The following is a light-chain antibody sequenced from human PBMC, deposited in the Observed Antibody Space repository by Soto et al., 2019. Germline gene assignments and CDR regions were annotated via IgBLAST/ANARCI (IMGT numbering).Light chain of an antibody. V-gene: IGKV3-11*01. CDR3: QQYYNWPPWT. CDR1: QSVSNF. CDR2: DAS. Sequence: DIVLTQSPATLSLSPGERATLSCRASQSVSNFLAWYQQKPGQAPRLLIYDASNRATGIPARFSGSGFGTDFTLTISSLEPEDFAVYYCQQYYNWPPWTFGLGTKVEIK. J-gene: IGKJ1*01.